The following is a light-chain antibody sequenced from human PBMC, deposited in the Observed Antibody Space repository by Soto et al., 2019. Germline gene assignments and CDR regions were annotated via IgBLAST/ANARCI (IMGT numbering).Light chain of an antibody. CDR1: QSISSY. CDR3: QQSCSTPT. J-gene: IGKJ5*01. V-gene: IGKV1-39*01. Sequence: DIQMTQSPSSLSASVGDRVTITFRASQSISSYLNWYQQKPGKAPKLLIYAASSLQSGVPSRFSGSGSGTDFTLTISSLQPEDFATYYCQQSCSTPTFGQGTRLEIK. CDR2: AAS.